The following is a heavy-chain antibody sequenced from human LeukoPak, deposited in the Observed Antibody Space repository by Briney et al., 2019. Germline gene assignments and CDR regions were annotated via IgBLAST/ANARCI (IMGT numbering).Heavy chain of an antibody. D-gene: IGHD4-17*01. J-gene: IGHJ5*02. V-gene: IGHV1-3*01. CDR1: GYTFTTYS. CDR3: ARVPTVTNWFDP. Sequence: GASVKGSCKASGYTFTTYSIHWVRQAPGQGLEWMGWINAGNGNTEYSQKFQNRLTIIRDASATTAYMELRSLKSEDTAVYYCARVPTVTNWFDPWGQGTLVTVSS. CDR2: INAGNGNT.